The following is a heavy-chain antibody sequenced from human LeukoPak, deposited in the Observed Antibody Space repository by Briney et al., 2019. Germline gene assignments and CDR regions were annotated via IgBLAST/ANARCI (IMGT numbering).Heavy chain of an antibody. CDR3: ARGGVVPAAWDYFDY. CDR2: ISSSSSYI. V-gene: IGHV3-21*01. J-gene: IGHJ4*02. D-gene: IGHD2-2*01. Sequence: GGSLRLSCAASGFTFSSYSMNWVRQAPGKGLEWVSSISSSSSYIYYADSEKGRFTISRDNAKNSLYLQMNSLRAEDTAVYYCARGGVVPAAWDYFDYWGQGTLVTVSS. CDR1: GFTFSSYS.